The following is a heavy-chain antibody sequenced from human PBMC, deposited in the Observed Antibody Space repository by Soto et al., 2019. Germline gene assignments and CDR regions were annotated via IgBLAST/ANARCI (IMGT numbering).Heavy chain of an antibody. CDR2: LTPSGGET. CDR1: GFTFSTYA. V-gene: IGHV3-23*01. D-gene: IGHD4-17*01. J-gene: IGHJ3*02. CDR3: AHPRGYGVFDAYDI. Sequence: AGGSLRLSCVASGFTFSTYAMSWVRQAPEKGLEWVSALTPSGGETYYADSVKGRFTISRDNSMNALYLQMNSLRIEDTAVYYCAHPRGYGVFDAYDIWGQGTMVTVSS.